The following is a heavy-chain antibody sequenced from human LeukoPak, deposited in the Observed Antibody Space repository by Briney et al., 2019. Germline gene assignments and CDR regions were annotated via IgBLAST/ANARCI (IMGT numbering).Heavy chain of an antibody. CDR3: AKGIFGNWFDP. CDR2: ISWNSGSI. CDR1: GFTFDDYA. D-gene: IGHD3-3*01. Sequence: PGRSLRLSCAASGFTFDDYAMHWVRQAPGKGLEWVSGISWNSGSIGYADSVKGRFTISRDNAKTSLYLQMNSLRAEDTALYYCAKGIFGNWFDPWGQGTLVTVSS. J-gene: IGHJ5*02. V-gene: IGHV3-9*01.